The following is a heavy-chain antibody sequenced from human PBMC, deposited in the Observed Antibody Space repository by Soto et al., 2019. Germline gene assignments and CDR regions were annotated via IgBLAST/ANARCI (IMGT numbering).Heavy chain of an antibody. CDR2: ISYDGSNK. Sequence: GGSLRLSCAASGFTFSSYGMHWVRQAPGKGLEWVAVISYDGSNKYYADSVKGRFTTSRDNSKNTLYLQMNSLRAEDTAVYYCAKGPGDIVYGMDVWGQGTTVTVSS. V-gene: IGHV3-30*18. J-gene: IGHJ6*02. D-gene: IGHD2-15*01. CDR3: AKGPGDIVYGMDV. CDR1: GFTFSSYG.